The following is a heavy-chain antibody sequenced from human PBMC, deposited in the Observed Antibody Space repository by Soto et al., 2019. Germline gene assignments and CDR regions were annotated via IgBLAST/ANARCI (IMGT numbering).Heavy chain of an antibody. CDR3: AIGPAANPGDYYYYMDV. D-gene: IGHD2-2*01. J-gene: IGHJ6*03. CDR1: GFSLSTSGVG. V-gene: IGHV2-5*02. Sequence: SGPTLVKPTQTLTLTCTFSGFSLSTSGVGVGWIRQPPGKALEWLALIYWDDDKRYSPSLKSRLTITKDTSKNQVVLTMTNMDPVDTATYYCAIGPAANPGDYYYYMDVWGKGTTVTVSS. CDR2: IYWDDDK.